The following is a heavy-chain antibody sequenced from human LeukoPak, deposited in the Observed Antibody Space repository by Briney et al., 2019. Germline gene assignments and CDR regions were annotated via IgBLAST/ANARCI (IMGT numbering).Heavy chain of an antibody. V-gene: IGHV1-24*01. D-gene: IGHD6-19*01. CDR3: ATDTPGYRSGWSVNY. CDR1: GYTLTELY. Sequence: ASVKVSCKVSGYTLTELYMYWVRQAPGKGLEWMGGFDPEDGETIYAQKFQGRVTMTEDTSTDTAYMELSSLRSEDTAIYYCATDTPGYRSGWSVNYWGQGTLVTVSS. J-gene: IGHJ4*02. CDR2: FDPEDGET.